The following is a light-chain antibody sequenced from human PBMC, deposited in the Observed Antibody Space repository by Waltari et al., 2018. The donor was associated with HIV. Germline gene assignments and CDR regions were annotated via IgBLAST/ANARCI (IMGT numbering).Light chain of an antibody. Sequence: QSVLTQPPSASGTPGQGVTISCSGSSSNIGSNTVNWYQQLPGTAPKLLIYSNNQRPSGVPDRFSGSKSGTSASLAISGLQSEDEADYYCAAWDDSLNGSVFGTGTKVTVL. J-gene: IGLJ1*01. CDR1: SSNIGSNT. CDR2: SNN. V-gene: IGLV1-44*01. CDR3: AAWDDSLNGSV.